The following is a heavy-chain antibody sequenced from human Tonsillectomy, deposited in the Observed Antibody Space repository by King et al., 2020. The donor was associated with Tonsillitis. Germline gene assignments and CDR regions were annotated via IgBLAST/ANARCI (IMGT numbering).Heavy chain of an antibody. CDR2: VNADGSST. J-gene: IGHJ4*02. V-gene: IGHV3-74*01. CDR3: ASDPIGDIGLTNY. Sequence: VQLVESGGGLVQPGGSLRLSCAASGFTFSNYCMHWVRQAPGKGLVWVSRVNADGSSTSYMDSVKGRFTISRDNAKNTLYLQMNSLRAEDTDVYYWASDPIGDIGLTNYWGQGTLVTVSS. D-gene: IGHD2-21*01. CDR1: GFTFSNYC.